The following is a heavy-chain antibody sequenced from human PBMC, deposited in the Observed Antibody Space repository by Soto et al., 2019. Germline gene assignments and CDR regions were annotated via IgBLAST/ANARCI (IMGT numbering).Heavy chain of an antibody. CDR2: IHHSGST. D-gene: IGHD6-13*01. CDR3: ARDQGSHPGD. V-gene: IGHV4-4*02. Sequence: QVQLQESGPGLVRPSGTVSLTCAVSGVSISSDNWWSRVRQPPGKALEWIGEIHHSGSTNYNPSLKSRVTMSVVPSKDLFSLTLNSVTAADTAFYYCARDQGSHPGDWGQGTLVSVSS. CDR1: GVSISSDNW. J-gene: IGHJ4*02.